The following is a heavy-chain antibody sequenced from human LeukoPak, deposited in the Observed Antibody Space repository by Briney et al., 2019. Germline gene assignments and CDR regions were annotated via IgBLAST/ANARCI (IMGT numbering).Heavy chain of an antibody. V-gene: IGHV3-74*01. CDR3: ASRRFTSFDY. Sequence: GGSLRLSCAASGFTFSNYWMHWVRHAPGRGLEWVSRINSDETSTNYADSVKGRFTISRDNAKNTLYLQMNSLRAEDTAVYYCASRRFTSFDYWGQGTLVTVSS. J-gene: IGHJ4*02. CDR1: GFTFSNYW. CDR2: INSDETST.